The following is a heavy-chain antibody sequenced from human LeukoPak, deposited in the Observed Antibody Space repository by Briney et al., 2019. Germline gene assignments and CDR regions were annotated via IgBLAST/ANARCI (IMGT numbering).Heavy chain of an antibody. CDR1: GYTFTSYG. D-gene: IGHD3-10*01. V-gene: IGHV1-2*02. J-gene: IGHJ5*02. CDR3: ARETPLLWFGELLSGFDP. Sequence: ASVKVSCKASGYTFTSYGINWVRQAPGQGLEWMGWINPNSGGTNYAQKFQGRVTMTRDTSISTAYMELSRLRSDDTAVYYCARETPLLWFGELLSGFDPWGQGTLVTVSS. CDR2: INPNSGGT.